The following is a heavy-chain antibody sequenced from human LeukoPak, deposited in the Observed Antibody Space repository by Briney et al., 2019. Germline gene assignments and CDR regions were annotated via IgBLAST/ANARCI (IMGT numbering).Heavy chain of an antibody. J-gene: IGHJ4*02. CDR1: GYTFTSYY. CDR3: ARENSCSSTSCYSHFDY. V-gene: IGHV1-46*01. D-gene: IGHD2-2*01. Sequence: ASVKVSCKASGYTFTSYYMHWVRQAPGQGLEWMGIINPSGGSTSYAQKFQGRVTMTRGTSTSTVYMELSSLRSEDTAVYYCARENSCSSTSCYSHFDYWGQGTLVTVSS. CDR2: INPSGGST.